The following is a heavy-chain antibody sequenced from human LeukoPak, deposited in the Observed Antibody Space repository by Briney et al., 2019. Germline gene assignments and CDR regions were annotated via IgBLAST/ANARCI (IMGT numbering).Heavy chain of an antibody. CDR3: ARDRASKYGGYADY. Sequence: GASVKVSCKASGYTFTSYGISWVRQAPGQGLEWMGRINPNSGGTNYAQKFQGRVTMTRDTSISTAYMELSRLRSDDTAVYYCARDRASKYGGYADYWGQGTLVTVSS. D-gene: IGHD5-12*01. V-gene: IGHV1-2*06. J-gene: IGHJ4*02. CDR2: INPNSGGT. CDR1: GYTFTSYG.